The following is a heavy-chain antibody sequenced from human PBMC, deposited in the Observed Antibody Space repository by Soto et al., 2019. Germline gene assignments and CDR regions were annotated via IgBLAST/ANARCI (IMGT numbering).Heavy chain of an antibody. CDR1: GFTFSWYW. Sequence: VPLVESGGGLVQPGGSLNMSCEASGFTFSWYWMSWVRQAPGKGLEWVANIKFDGSEKHYVDSVKGRFTISRDNAKNSLYPQMDSLGAEDTAVYYWARDTGNNTVDTPRNPARDHWGPGTLVSLSS. D-gene: IGHD2-15*01. CDR3: ARDTGNNTVDTPRNPARDH. V-gene: IGHV3-7*01. J-gene: IGHJ4*02. CDR2: IKFDGSEK.